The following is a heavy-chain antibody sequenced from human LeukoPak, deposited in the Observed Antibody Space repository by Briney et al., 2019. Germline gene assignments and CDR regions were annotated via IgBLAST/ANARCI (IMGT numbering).Heavy chain of an antibody. V-gene: IGHV3-23*01. Sequence: PGGSLRLSCVASGFTFSNYAMTWVRQAPGKGLDLVSTISGRGDNSNSADSVKGRFTVSRDNSKNTLYLQMDSLRVEDTAIYYCAKGDYDFWSGLSYWGKGTLVTVSS. CDR3: AKGDYDFWSGLSY. D-gene: IGHD3-3*01. CDR2: ISGRGDNS. J-gene: IGHJ4*02. CDR1: GFTFSNYA.